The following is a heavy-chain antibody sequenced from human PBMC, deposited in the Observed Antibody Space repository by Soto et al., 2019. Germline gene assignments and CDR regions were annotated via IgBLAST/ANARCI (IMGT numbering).Heavy chain of an antibody. CDR1: GFTFSSFG. CDR2: IWFDGSNK. D-gene: IGHD3-3*01. CDR3: ARVKRFLEWTPPPSTMDV. V-gene: IGHV3-33*01. J-gene: IGHJ6*02. Sequence: QVQLVESGGGVVQPGRSLRLSCAASGFTFSSFGMHWVRQAPGKGLEWVALIWFDGSNKYYADSVKGRFTISRDNSKNTXXLEMNSLRAEDTAVYYCARVKRFLEWTPPPSTMDVWGPGTTVTVSS.